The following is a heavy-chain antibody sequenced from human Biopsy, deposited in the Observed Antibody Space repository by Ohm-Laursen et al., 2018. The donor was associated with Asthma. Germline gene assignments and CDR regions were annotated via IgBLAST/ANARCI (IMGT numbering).Heavy chain of an antibody. D-gene: IGHD3-3*01. V-gene: IGHV4-39*07. CDR2: IPEGGST. CDR3: AYGPDWSGLEL. J-gene: IGHJ6*02. Sequence: PSQTLSLTCTVSGGSISSNFYYWGWIRQPPGKGLEWIGEIPEGGSTTVNPSLKSRVTISVDPSKSQLSLKLRSMSAADTAIYYCAYGPDWSGLELWGQGTTVTVSS. CDR1: GGSISSNFYY.